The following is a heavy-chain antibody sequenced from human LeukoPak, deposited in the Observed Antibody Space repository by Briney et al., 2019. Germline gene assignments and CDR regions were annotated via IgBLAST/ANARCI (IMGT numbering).Heavy chain of an antibody. J-gene: IGHJ4*02. Sequence: ASVKVSCKASGYTFTGYYIHWVRQAPGQGLEWVGGFDPEDGEIRYAQKLQGRATMAEDTSTDTAYMELSSLKPDDTAMYYCATSVVKRVTLVRGIIRNVRLPRDFWGQGTLVSVSS. V-gene: IGHV1-24*01. CDR1: GYTFTGYY. CDR2: FDPEDGEI. D-gene: IGHD3-10*01. CDR3: ATSVVKRVTLVRGIIRNVRLPRDF.